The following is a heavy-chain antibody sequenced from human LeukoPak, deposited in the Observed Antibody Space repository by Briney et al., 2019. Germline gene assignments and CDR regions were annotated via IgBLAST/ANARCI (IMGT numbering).Heavy chain of an antibody. V-gene: IGHV3-23*01. CDR2: ISGSGGST. Sequence: GGSLRLSCAASGFTFSSYAMSWVRQAPEKGMEWVSAISGSGGSTYYADSVKGRFTISRDNSKNTLYLQMNSLRAEDTAVYYCAKDLNGARKSIGIDYWGQGTLVTVSS. D-gene: IGHD1-26*01. CDR3: AKDLNGARKSIGIDY. J-gene: IGHJ4*02. CDR1: GFTFSSYA.